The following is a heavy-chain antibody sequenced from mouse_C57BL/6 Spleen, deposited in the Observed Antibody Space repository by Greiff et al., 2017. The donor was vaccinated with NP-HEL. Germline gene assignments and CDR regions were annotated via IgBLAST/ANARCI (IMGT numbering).Heavy chain of an antibody. V-gene: IGHV1-7*01. CDR1: GYTFTSYW. CDR2: INPSSGYT. Sequence: VQLQESGAELAKPGASVKLSCKASGYTFTSYWMHWVKQRPGQGLEWIGYINPSSGYTKYNQKFKDKATLTVDKSSSTAYMQLSSLTYEDSAVYYCARSDDGFLDVWGTGTTVTVSS. CDR3: ARSDDGFLDV. J-gene: IGHJ1*03. D-gene: IGHD2-3*01.